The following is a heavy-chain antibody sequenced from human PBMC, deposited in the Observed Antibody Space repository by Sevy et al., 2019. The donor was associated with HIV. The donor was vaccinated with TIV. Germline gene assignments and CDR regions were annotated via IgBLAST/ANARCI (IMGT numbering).Heavy chain of an antibody. Sequence: GGSLRLSCAASGFTFSTYSMNWVRQAPGKGLEWVSYISSSSSTIYYADSVRGRFTISRDNAKTSLYLQMNSLRADDTAVYYCARVPSTGRYGMDVWGQGTTVTVSS. J-gene: IGHJ6*02. CDR2: ISSSSSTI. CDR3: ARVPSTGRYGMDV. CDR1: GFTFSTYS. D-gene: IGHD3-10*01. V-gene: IGHV3-48*01.